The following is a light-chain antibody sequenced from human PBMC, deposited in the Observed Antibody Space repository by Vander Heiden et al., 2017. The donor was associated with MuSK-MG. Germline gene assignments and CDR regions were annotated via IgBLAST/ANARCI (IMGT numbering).Light chain of an antibody. J-gene: IGKJ2*01. CDR3: QQCDIVPYT. CDR1: QDISND. Sequence: DIQMTQSPSSLSASIGDRVTITCQASQDISNDLNWYQQKPGKAPKLLIYDASTLEVGVPSRFSGSGSETHFTFTISSLQPEDIATYYCQQCDIVPYTFGQGTKLETK. V-gene: IGKV1-33*01. CDR2: DAS.